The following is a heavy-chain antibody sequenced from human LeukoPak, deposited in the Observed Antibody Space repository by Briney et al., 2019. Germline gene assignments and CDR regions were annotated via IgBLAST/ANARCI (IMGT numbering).Heavy chain of an antibody. CDR2: INWNGDST. V-gene: IGHV3-20*04. CDR1: RFTFNDYG. J-gene: IGHJ3*02. CDR3: AKIVSRGYYYDHPDAFDI. D-gene: IGHD3-22*01. Sequence: PGGSLRLSCAASRFTFNDYGMSWVRHAPGKGLQWVSSINWNGDSTVYTDSVKRRFTISRDNAKNSLYLQMNSLRAEDTAVYYCAKIVSRGYYYDHPDAFDIWGQGTMVTVSS.